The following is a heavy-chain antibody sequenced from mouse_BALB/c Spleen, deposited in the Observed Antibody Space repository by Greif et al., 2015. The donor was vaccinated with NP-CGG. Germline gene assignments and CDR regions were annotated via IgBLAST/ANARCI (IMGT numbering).Heavy chain of an antibody. CDR1: GYTFTSYW. J-gene: IGHJ2*01. D-gene: IGHD2-3*01. CDR3: AIYDGYYCDY. CDR2: INPSTGYT. Sequence: VQLQQSGAKLAKPGASVKMSCKASGYTFTSYWMHWVKQRPGQGLEWIGCINPSTGYTEYNQKFKDKATLTADKSSSTAYMQLSSLTSEDSAVYYCAIYDGYYCDYWGQGTTLTVSS. V-gene: IGHV1-7*01.